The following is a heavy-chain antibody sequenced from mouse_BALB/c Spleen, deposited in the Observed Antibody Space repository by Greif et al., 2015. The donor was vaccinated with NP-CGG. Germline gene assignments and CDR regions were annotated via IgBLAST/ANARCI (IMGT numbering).Heavy chain of an antibody. CDR1: GFTFSSFG. J-gene: IGHJ2*01. V-gene: IGHV5-17*02. Sequence: DVKLVESGGGLVQPGGSRKLSCAASGFTFSSFGMHWVRQAPEKGLEWVAYISSGSSTIYYADTVKGRFTISRDNPKNTLFLQMTSLRSEDTAMYYCARLFDYWGQGTTLVVSS. CDR3: ARLFDY. CDR2: ISSGSSTI.